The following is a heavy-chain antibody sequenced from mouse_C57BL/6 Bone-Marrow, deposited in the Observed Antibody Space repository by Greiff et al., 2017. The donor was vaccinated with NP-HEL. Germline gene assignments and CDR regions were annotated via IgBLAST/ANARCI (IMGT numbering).Heavy chain of an antibody. J-gene: IGHJ4*01. CDR2: ISNLAYSI. CDR1: GFTFSDYG. CDR3: ARRGWLPLAMDY. V-gene: IGHV5-15*04. Sequence: EVKLVESGGGLVQPGGSLKLSCAASGFTFSDYGMAWVRQAPRKGPEWVAFISNLAYSIYYADTVTGRFTISRENAKNTLYLEMSSLRSEDTAMYYCARRGWLPLAMDYWGQGTSVTVSS. D-gene: IGHD2-3*01.